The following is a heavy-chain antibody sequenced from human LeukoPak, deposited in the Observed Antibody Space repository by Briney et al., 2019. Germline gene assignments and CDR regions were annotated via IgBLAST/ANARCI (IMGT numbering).Heavy chain of an antibody. D-gene: IGHD3-10*01. Sequence: KPSETLSLTCTVSSGSISSYYWSWIRQPPGKGLEWIGYIYYSGSTNYNPSLKSRVTISVDTSKNQFSLKLSSVTAADTAVYYCARSPGYGSGSYYMSRRDAFDIWGQGTMVTVSS. V-gene: IGHV4-59*01. CDR3: ARSPGYGSGSYYMSRRDAFDI. J-gene: IGHJ3*02. CDR2: IYYSGST. CDR1: SGSISSYY.